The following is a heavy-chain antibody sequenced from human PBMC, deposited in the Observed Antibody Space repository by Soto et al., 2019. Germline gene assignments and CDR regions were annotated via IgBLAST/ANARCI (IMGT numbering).Heavy chain of an antibody. CDR2: MNPNSGNT. CDR3: VRLRVRGAREPLDY. Sequence: QVQLVQSGAEVKKPGASVKVSCKAPGYTFTSYDINWVRQATGQGLEWMGWMNPNSGNTGYAQKFQGRVTMTRNTSIITAYMELSCLGSEDTAVYYCVRLRVRGAREPLDYWGQGTLVTVSS. D-gene: IGHD3-10*01. J-gene: IGHJ4*02. CDR1: GYTFTSYD. V-gene: IGHV1-8*01.